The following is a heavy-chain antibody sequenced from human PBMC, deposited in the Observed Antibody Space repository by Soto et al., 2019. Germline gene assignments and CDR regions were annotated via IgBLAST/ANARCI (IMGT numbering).Heavy chain of an antibody. CDR3: ANPPVVTVWVGNNWFDP. Sequence: GGSLRLACAASGFTFSSYAMSWVRQAPGKGLEWVSAISGSGGSTYYADSVKGRFTISRDNSKNTLYLQMNSLRAEDTAVYYCANPPVVTVWVGNNWFDPWGQGTLVTVSS. CDR2: ISGSGGST. D-gene: IGHD2-21*02. CDR1: GFTFSSYA. J-gene: IGHJ5*02. V-gene: IGHV3-23*01.